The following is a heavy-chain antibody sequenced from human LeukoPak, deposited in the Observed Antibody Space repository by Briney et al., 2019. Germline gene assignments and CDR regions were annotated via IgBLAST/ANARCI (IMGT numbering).Heavy chain of an antibody. D-gene: IGHD3-16*02. CDR3: ATGGDYVWGSYRYTHY. CDR2: ISSSSSCI. CDR1: GFTFSSYS. V-gene: IGHV3-21*01. Sequence: GGSLRLSCAASGFTFSSYSMNWVRQAPGKGLEWVSSISSSSSCIYYADSVKGRFTISRDNAKNSLYLQMNSLRAEDTAVYYCATGGDYVWGSYRYTHYWGQGTLVTVSS. J-gene: IGHJ4*02.